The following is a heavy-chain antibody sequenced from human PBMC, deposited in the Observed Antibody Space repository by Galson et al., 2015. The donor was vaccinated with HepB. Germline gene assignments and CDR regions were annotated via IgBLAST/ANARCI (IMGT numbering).Heavy chain of an antibody. CDR2: IRSKANSYAT. D-gene: IGHD1-7*01. CDR1: GFTFSGSA. V-gene: IGHV3-73*01. J-gene: IGHJ6*02. CDR3: SLELPGHYYYYYYGMDV. Sequence: SLRLSCAASGFTFSGSAMHWVRQASGKGLEWVGRIRSKANSYATAYAASVKGRFTISRDDSKNTAYLQMNSLKTEDTAVYYCSLELPGHYYYYYYGMDVWGQGTTVTVSS.